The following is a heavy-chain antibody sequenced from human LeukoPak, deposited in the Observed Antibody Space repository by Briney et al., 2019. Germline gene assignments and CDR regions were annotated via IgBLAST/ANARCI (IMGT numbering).Heavy chain of an antibody. V-gene: IGHV3-21*03. CDR3: ARENHGSFDY. J-gene: IGHJ4*02. D-gene: IGHD1-14*01. Sequence: PGGSLRLSCAASGFSFSTYYVNRVRQAPGKGLEWVSCISSSSTYIYYADSVRGRFAISRDNAKNSLYLQMNSHRAEDTAVYYCARENHGSFDYWGQGSLVTVSS. CDR2: ISSSSTYI. CDR1: GFSFSTYY.